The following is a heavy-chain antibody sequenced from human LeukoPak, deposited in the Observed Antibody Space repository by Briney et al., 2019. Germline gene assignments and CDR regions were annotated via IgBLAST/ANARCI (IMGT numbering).Heavy chain of an antibody. CDR1: GGSFSGYY. CDR3: ARVLIVVVPAHPGLERRAYGMDV. V-gene: IGHV4-34*01. D-gene: IGHD2-2*01. Sequence: PSETLSLTCAVYGGSFSGYYWSWIRQPPGKGLEWIGEINHSGSTNYNPSLKSRVTISVDTSKNQFSLKLSSVTAADTAVYYCARVLIVVVPAHPGLERRAYGMDVWGQGTTVTVSS. J-gene: IGHJ6*02. CDR2: INHSGST.